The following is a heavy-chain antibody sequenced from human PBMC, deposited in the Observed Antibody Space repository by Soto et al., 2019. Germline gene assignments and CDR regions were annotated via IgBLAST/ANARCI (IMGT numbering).Heavy chain of an antibody. CDR1: GGTFSSYA. J-gene: IGHJ6*02. V-gene: IGHV1-69*13. Sequence: SVKVSCKASGGTFSSYAISWVRQAPGQGLEWMGGIIPIFGTANYAQKFQGRVTITADESTSTAYMELSSLRSEDTAVYYCARDGMDTAMVYYYYGMDVWGQGTTVTVS. CDR2: IIPIFGTA. CDR3: ARDGMDTAMVYYYYGMDV. D-gene: IGHD5-18*01.